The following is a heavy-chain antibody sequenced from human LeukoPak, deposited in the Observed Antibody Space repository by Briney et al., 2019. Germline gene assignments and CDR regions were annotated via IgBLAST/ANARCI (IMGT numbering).Heavy chain of an antibody. Sequence: EGSLRLSCAASGFMFSSYWMSWVRQAPGKGLEWVSSISSSSSYIYYADSVKGRFTISRDNAKNSLYLQMNSLRAEDTAVYYCASAESTYYYDSSGYGDWGQGTLVTVSS. CDR2: ISSSSSYI. J-gene: IGHJ4*02. CDR3: ASAESTYYYDSSGYGD. D-gene: IGHD3-22*01. CDR1: GFMFSSYW. V-gene: IGHV3-21*01.